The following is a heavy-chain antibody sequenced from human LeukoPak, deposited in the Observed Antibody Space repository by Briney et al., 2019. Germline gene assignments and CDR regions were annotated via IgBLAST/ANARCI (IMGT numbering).Heavy chain of an antibody. CDR1: GFTLSSYT. CDR3: ARLIVRGVIDY. CDR2: IYSGGST. V-gene: IGHV3-53*01. Sequence: GGSLRLSCAASGFTLSSYTINWVRQAPGKGLEWVSVIYSGGSTYYADSVKGRFTISRDNSKNTLYLQMNSLRAEDTAVYYCARLIVRGVIDYWGQGTLVTVSS. D-gene: IGHD3-10*01. J-gene: IGHJ4*02.